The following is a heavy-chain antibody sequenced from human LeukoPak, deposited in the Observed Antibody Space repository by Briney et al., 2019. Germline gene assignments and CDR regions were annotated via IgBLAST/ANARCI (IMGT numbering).Heavy chain of an antibody. CDR2: IYSGGST. CDR1: GFTFSSHW. V-gene: IGHV3-53*01. D-gene: IGHD6-19*01. Sequence: PGGSLRLSCAASGFTFSSHWMHWVRQPPGKGLEWVSVIYSGGSTYYADSVKGRFTISRDNSKNTLYLQMNSLRAEDTAVYYCARERRQWLVRGYFDYWGQGTLVTVSS. CDR3: ARERRQWLVRGYFDY. J-gene: IGHJ4*02.